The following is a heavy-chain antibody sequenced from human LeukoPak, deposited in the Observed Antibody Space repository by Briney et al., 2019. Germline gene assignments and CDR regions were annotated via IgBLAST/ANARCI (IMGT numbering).Heavy chain of an antibody. CDR2: IYYSGST. Sequence: SKTLSLTCTVSGGSISSGGYYWSWIRQHPGKGLEWIGYIYYSGSTYYNPSLKSRVTISVDTSKNQFSLKLSSVTAADTAVYYCARGRTYYYGSGGYYFDYWGQGTLVTVSS. V-gene: IGHV4-31*03. CDR1: GGSISSGGYY. J-gene: IGHJ4*02. CDR3: ARGRTYYYGSGGYYFDY. D-gene: IGHD3-10*01.